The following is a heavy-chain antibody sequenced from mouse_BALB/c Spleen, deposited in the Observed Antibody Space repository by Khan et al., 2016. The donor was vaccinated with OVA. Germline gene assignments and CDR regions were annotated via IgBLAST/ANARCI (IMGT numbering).Heavy chain of an antibody. D-gene: IGHD2-3*01. J-gene: IGHJ4*01. CDR3: ARDGSRYNYSMDY. CDR2: ISSSGST. V-gene: IGHV3-2*02. CDR1: GYSITSDYT. Sequence: EVKLLESGPGLVKPSQSLYLTCTATGYSITSDYTWNWIRQFPENKLEWMGYISSSGSTNYNPALKSRTSITGDTSKNQFFLQLNSVTSEDTATYYCARDGSRYNYSMDYWGQGTTVTVSS.